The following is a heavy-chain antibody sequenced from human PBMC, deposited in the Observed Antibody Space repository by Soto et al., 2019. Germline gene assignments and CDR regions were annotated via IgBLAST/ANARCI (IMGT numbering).Heavy chain of an antibody. J-gene: IGHJ5*02. CDR1: GTTFSTHG. CDR2: FVPMFSSS. CDR3: ARSGGTYSFGP. D-gene: IGHD1-1*01. V-gene: IGHV1-69*01. Sequence: QVQLVQSGAEVRKPGSSVNVSCKASGTTFSTHGIHWVRQAPGQGLEWMGGFVPMFSSSNYAQKFQGILTIVADESTNSAYMELSRLIADDSAIYYCARSGGTYSFGPRGKGTLVTVSS.